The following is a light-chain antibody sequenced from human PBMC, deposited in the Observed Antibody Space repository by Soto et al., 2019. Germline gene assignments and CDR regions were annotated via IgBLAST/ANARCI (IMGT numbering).Light chain of an antibody. CDR2: LGS. V-gene: IGKV2-28*01. CDR1: QSLLHSNGYNY. CDR3: MQALQTPYT. Sequence: DIVMTQSPLSLPVTPGEPASISCRSSQSLLHSNGYNYLDWYLQKPGQSPQLLIYLGSNRASGVPDRFSCSGSGTDFTLKISRVEAEYVGVYYCMQALQTPYTFGQGTKLEIK. J-gene: IGKJ2*01.